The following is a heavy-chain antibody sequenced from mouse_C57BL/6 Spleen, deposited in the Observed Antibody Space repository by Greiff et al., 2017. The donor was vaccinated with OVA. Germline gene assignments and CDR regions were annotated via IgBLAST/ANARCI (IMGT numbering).Heavy chain of an antibody. CDR3: TRVPGTRSRYAKGC. CDR1: GFTFSSYA. D-gene: IGHD3-1*01. CDR2: ISSGGDYI. J-gene: IGHJ4*01. Sequence: EVKLMESGEGLVKPGGSLKLSCAASGFTFSSYAMSWVRQTPEKRLEWVAYISSGGDYIYYADTVKGRFTISRDTARNTLYLQMSIRKSEDTAMYYCTRVPGTRSRYAKGCWGQGTSVTVA. V-gene: IGHV5-9-1*02.